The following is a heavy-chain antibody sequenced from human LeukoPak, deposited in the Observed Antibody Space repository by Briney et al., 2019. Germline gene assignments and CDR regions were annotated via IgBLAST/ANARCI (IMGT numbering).Heavy chain of an antibody. V-gene: IGHV1-18*01. J-gene: IGHJ5*02. CDR2: ISAYNGNT. CDR3: ARAVYDGSSWPNWFDP. CDR1: GYTFTSYG. D-gene: IGHD6-13*01. Sequence: GASVKVSCKASGYTFTSYGISWVRQAPGQGLEWVGWISAYNGNTNYAQKLQSRVTMTTDTSTSTAYMELRSLRSDDTAVYYCARAVYDGSSWPNWFDPWGQGTLVTVSS.